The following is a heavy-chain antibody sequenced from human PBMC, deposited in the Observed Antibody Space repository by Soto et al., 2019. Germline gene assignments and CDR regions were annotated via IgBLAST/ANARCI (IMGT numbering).Heavy chain of an antibody. J-gene: IGHJ4*02. Sequence: GGSLRLSCAASGFTFSSYSMNWVRQAPGKGLEWVSYISSSSSTIYYADSVKGRFTISRDNAKNSLYLQMNSLRAEDTAVYYCARAAPLTTFDFDYWGQGTLVTVSS. D-gene: IGHD1-1*01. CDR3: ARAAPLTTFDFDY. V-gene: IGHV3-48*01. CDR1: GFTFSSYS. CDR2: ISSSSSTI.